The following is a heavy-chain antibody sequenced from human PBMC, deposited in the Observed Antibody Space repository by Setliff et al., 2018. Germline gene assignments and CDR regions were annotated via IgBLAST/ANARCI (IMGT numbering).Heavy chain of an antibody. Sequence: ASVKVSCKASGYTFTSYAIHWVRQASGQRLEWMGWMNPNSGNTGYAQKFQGRVTMTRNTSISTAYMGLSSLRSEDTAVYYCARGRVLATSEADLGDYWGQGTLVTVSS. J-gene: IGHJ4*02. CDR1: GYTFTSYA. CDR2: MNPNSGNT. V-gene: IGHV1-8*02. CDR3: ARGRVLATSEADLGDY. D-gene: IGHD6-19*01.